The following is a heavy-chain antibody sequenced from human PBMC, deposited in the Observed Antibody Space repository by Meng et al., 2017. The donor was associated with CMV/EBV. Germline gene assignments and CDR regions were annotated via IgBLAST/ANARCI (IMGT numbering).Heavy chain of an antibody. Sequence: DVYRVEDWGGLGQPGGALGLSCEDASVAFSQYWMTRFLQLAGVGLVWVSRINTYGSFTSYADSVKGRFTISRDNAKNTLYLYMHGLRVDDSAVYYCGRDLTGERDQWGQGTLVTVSS. CDR3: GRDLTGERDQ. CDR1: SVAFSQYW. CDR2: INTYGSFT. D-gene: IGHD7-27*01. J-gene: IGHJ4*02. V-gene: IGHV3-74*03.